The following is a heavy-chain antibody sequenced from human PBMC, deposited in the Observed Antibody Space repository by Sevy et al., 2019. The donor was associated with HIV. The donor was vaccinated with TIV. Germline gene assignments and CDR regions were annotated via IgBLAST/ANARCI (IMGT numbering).Heavy chain of an antibody. V-gene: IGHV3-30*02. CDR1: GFTFSNFG. CDR3: AKDLAGPGRRYFDY. Sequence: GGSLRLSCTASGFTFSNFGMHWVRQVPGKGLQWVTFIRYDGSDKYYAASVKGRFTISRDDSKNTLYLQMDSLRAVDTAIYYCAKDLAGPGRRYFDYWGQRTLVTVSS. CDR2: IRYDGSDK. J-gene: IGHJ4*02. D-gene: IGHD6-13*01.